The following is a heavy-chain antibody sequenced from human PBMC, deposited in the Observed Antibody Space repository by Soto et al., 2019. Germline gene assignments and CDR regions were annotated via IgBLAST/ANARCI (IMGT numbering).Heavy chain of an antibody. D-gene: IGHD3-10*01. V-gene: IGHV3-23*01. CDR1: GFTFSSYA. CDR3: ATTWVSMVRGVFDY. J-gene: IGHJ4*02. Sequence: PGGSLRLSCAASGFTFSSYAMGWVRQAPGKGLEWVSAISGSGGSTYYADSVKGRFTISRDNSKNTLYLQMNSLRAEDTAVYYCATTWVSMVRGVFDYWGQGTLVTVSS. CDR2: ISGSGGST.